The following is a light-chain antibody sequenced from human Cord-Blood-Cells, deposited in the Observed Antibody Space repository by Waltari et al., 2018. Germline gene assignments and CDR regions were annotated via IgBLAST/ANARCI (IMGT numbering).Light chain of an antibody. J-gene: IGLJ3*02. Sequence: SALPQPASLPGSPGRSTTFPATGTRMAVVGINMFSWYQQHPGKAPKLMIYDVSKRPSGVSNRFSGSKSGNTASLTISGLQAEDEADYYCSSYTSSSTWVFGGGTKLTVL. CDR3: SSYTSSSTWV. CDR2: DVS. CDR1: RMAVVGINM. V-gene: IGLV2-14*01.